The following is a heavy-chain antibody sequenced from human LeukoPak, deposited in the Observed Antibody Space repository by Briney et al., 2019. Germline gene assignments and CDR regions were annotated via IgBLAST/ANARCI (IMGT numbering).Heavy chain of an antibody. V-gene: IGHV3-66*01. Sequence: PGGSLRLSCAASGFTVSSNYMSWVRQAPGKGLEWVSVIYSGGSTYYADSVKGRFTISRDNSKNTLYLQMNSLRAEDTAVYYCARDTLWFGEPNYYYGMDVWGQGTTVTVSS. J-gene: IGHJ6*02. CDR1: GFTVSSNY. CDR2: IYSGGST. D-gene: IGHD3-10*01. CDR3: ARDTLWFGEPNYYYGMDV.